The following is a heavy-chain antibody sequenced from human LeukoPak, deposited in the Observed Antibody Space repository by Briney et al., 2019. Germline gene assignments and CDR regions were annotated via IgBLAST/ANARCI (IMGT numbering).Heavy chain of an antibody. CDR2: IGDSGTPI. V-gene: IGHV3-11*04. CDR1: GFTFSDHY. D-gene: IGHD4/OR15-4a*01. CDR3: ARDRRPSVYGGLDN. J-gene: IGHJ4*02. Sequence: GGSLRLSCAASGFTFSDHYMSWIRQAPGKGLEWVSYIGDSGTPIYYADSVKGRFTVSRDNAKNSLFLQMDSVRAEDTAVYYCARDRRPSVYGGLDNWGQGTLVTVSS.